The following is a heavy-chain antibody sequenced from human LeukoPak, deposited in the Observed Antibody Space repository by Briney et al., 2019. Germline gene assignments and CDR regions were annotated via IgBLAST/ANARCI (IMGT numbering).Heavy chain of an antibody. J-gene: IGHJ4*02. CDR1: GYTFTSYY. V-gene: IGHV1-46*01. CDR2: INPSSGST. Sequence: ASVKVSCKASGYTFTSYYMHWVRQAPGQGLEWMGIINPSSGSTDYAQKFQGRVTMTRDTSTSTVYMELSSLRSEDTAVYYCASNVAARPDGFDYWGQGTLVTVSS. D-gene: IGHD6-6*01. CDR3: ASNVAARPDGFDY.